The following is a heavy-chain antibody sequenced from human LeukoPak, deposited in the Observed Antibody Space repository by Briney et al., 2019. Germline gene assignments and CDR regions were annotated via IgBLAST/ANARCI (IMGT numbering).Heavy chain of an antibody. D-gene: IGHD5-12*01. CDR1: GFTVSSNY. J-gene: IGHJ4*02. Sequence: GGSLRLSCAASGFTVSSNYMSWVRQAPGKGLEWVSYISSSGSAIYYADSVKGRFTISRDNAKNSLYLQMNSLRAEDTAVYYCARAATDIVATRGINYFDYWGQGTLVTVSS. V-gene: IGHV3-11*04. CDR2: ISSSGSAI. CDR3: ARAATDIVATRGINYFDY.